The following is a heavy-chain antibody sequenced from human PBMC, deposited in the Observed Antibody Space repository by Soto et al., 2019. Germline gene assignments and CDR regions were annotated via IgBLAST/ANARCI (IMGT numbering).Heavy chain of an antibody. CDR3: ARDCAGYSSGWYQRGGFDY. CDR2: IWYDGSNK. V-gene: IGHV3-33*01. CDR1: GFTFSSYG. J-gene: IGHJ4*02. D-gene: IGHD6-19*01. Sequence: QVQLVESGGSVDQPGRSLRLSCAASGFTFSSYGMHWVRQAPGKGLEWVAVIWYDGSNKYYADSVKGRFTISRDNSKNTLYLQMNSLRAEDTAVYYCARDCAGYSSGWYQRGGFDYWGQGTLVTVSS.